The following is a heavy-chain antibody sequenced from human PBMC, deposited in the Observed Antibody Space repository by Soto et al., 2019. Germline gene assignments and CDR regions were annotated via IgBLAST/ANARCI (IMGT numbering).Heavy chain of an antibody. CDR3: AKGFIVVVTVLRPDDAFDV. Sequence: DVQLLESGGGLVQPGGSLRLSCATSGFTFGNYGMNWVRQAPGKGLEWVSGISGGGGNTYYADSVKGPFTISRDPSKNTVFLEMNSLRAEDTAVYYCAKGFIVVVTVLRPDDAFDVWGQGTLVTVSS. CDR2: ISGGGGNT. D-gene: IGHD2-21*02. J-gene: IGHJ3*01. CDR1: GFTFGNYG. V-gene: IGHV3-23*01.